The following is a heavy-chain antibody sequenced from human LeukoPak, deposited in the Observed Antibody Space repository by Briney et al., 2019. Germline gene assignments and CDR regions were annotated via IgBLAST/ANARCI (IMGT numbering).Heavy chain of an antibody. V-gene: IGHV3-15*01. CDR2: IKSKTDGGTT. CDR3: AKSRSGSANWALQFFDN. J-gene: IGHJ4*02. CDR1: GFTFSNAW. Sequence: GGSLRLSCAASGFTFSNAWMSWVRQAPGKGLEWVGRIKSKTDGGTTDYAAPVKGRFTISRDDSKNTLYLQMNSLRAEDTAVYFCAKSRSGSANWALQFFDNWGQGTLVTVSS. D-gene: IGHD1-1*01.